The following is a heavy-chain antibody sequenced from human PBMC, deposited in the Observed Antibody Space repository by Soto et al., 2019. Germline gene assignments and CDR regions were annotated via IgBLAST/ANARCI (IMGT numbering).Heavy chain of an antibody. V-gene: IGHV1-46*01. CDR3: ARGYYDFWSGYPRTDGMDV. Sequence: ASVKVSCKASGYTFTSYYMHWVRQAPGQGLEWMGIINPSGGSTSYAQKFQGRVTMTRDTSTSTVYMELSSLRSEDTAVYYCARGYYDFWSGYPRTDGMDVWGQGTTVTVSS. CDR1: GYTFTSYY. D-gene: IGHD3-3*01. J-gene: IGHJ6*02. CDR2: INPSGGST.